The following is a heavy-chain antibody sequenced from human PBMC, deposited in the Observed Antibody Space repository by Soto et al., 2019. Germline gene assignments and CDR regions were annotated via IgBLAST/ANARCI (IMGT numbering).Heavy chain of an antibody. Sequence: EVQVMESGGGLVKPGVSLRLSCVVSVIGFTNAWVSWVRQAPGKGLAWVGRSKGKIYGETIDYAAPVKGRRTLSRDDSKYTLYLHMNSLATGDTGVCQCVTDPGPWIVSRGQGIIVTVSS. J-gene: IGHJ4*02. V-gene: IGHV3-15*01. D-gene: IGHD5-12*01. CDR1: VIGFTNAW. CDR2: SKGKIYGETI. CDR3: VTDPGPWIVS.